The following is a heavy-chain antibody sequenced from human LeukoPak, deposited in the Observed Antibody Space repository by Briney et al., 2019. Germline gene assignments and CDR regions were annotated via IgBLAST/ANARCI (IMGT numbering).Heavy chain of an antibody. V-gene: IGHV3-23*01. CDR2: ISGSGFDT. J-gene: IGHJ4*02. CDR3: GRGGLPDIVVVVAAPPAY. D-gene: IGHD2-15*01. Sequence: GGSLRLSCTGRGVDFANYAMSWVRQAPGKGLEWISSISGSGFDTYLADSVKGRFTISRDNHRNTLYLHMNSLRADDTAMYYCGRGGLPDIVVVVAAPPAYWGQGTQVTVSS. CDR1: GVDFANYA.